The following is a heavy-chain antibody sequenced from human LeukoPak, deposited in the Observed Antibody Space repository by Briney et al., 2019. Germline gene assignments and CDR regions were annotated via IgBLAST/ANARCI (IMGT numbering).Heavy chain of an antibody. V-gene: IGHV3-30*02. CDR3: AKLVVPAAPGYYYYYYMDV. Sequence: GGSLRLSCAVSGFTFSSYGMHWVRQAPGKGLEGVAFVRYDGSNKYYADSVRGRFTISRDNSQNTLYLQMNSLRAEDTAVYYCAKLVVPAAPGYYYYYYMDVWGKGTTVTVSS. J-gene: IGHJ6*03. CDR2: VRYDGSNK. CDR1: GFTFSSYG. D-gene: IGHD2-2*01.